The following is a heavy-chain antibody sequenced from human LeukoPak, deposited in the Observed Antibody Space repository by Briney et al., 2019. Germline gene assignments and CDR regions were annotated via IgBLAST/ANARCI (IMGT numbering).Heavy chain of an antibody. J-gene: IGHJ4*02. Sequence: PSETLSLTCTVSGGSISSYYWSWIRQPPGKGLEWIGYIYYSGSTNYNPSLKSRVTISVDTSKNQFSLKLSSVTAADTAVYYCARALDEDDSSGYYHFDYWGQGTLVTVSS. CDR2: IYYSGST. CDR1: GGSISSYY. D-gene: IGHD3-22*01. V-gene: IGHV4-59*12. CDR3: ARALDEDDSSGYYHFDY.